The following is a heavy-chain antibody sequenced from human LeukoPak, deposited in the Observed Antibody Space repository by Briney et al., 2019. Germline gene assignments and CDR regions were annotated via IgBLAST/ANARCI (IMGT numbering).Heavy chain of an antibody. CDR2: TSVTITKT. J-gene: IGHJ4*02. CDR1: GFTFSSYA. V-gene: IGHV3-23*01. Sequence: PGGSLRLSCTASGFTFSSYAMSWVRQAPGKGLEWVSATSVTITKTYYADSVKGRFTISRDNSKNTLYLQMNSLRAEDTAVYYCAKDDGDYAMGYYFDYWGQGTLVTVSS. CDR3: AKDDGDYAMGYYFDY. D-gene: IGHD4-17*01.